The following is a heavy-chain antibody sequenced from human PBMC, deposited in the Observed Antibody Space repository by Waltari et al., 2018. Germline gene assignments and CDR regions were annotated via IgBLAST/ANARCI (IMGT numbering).Heavy chain of an antibody. CDR2: ISSSSSYI. Sequence: EVQLVESGGGLVKPGGSLRLSCAASGFTFSSYSMTWVRQAPGKGLEWVSSISSSSSYIYYADSVKGRFTISRDNAKNSLYLQMNSLRAEDTAVYYCARVSVNYYDSSGYFDYWGQGTLVTVSS. D-gene: IGHD3-22*01. V-gene: IGHV3-21*01. CDR3: ARVSVNYYDSSGYFDY. J-gene: IGHJ4*02. CDR1: GFTFSSYS.